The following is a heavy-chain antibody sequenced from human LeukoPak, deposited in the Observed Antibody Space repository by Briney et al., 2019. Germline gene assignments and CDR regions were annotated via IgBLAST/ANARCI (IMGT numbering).Heavy chain of an antibody. CDR3: ARDHYYGSGTD. CDR2: IYSGGST. CDR1: GFTVSSNY. V-gene: IGHV3-53*01. Sequence: PGRSLRLSCAASGFTVSSNYMSWVRQAPGKGLEWVSVIYSGGSTYYADSVKGRFTISRDNSKNTLYLQMNSLRAEDTAVYYCARDHYYGSGTDWGQGTLVTVSS. D-gene: IGHD3-10*01. J-gene: IGHJ4*02.